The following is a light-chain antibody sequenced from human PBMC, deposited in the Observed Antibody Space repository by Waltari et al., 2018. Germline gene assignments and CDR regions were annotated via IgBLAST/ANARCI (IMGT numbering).Light chain of an antibody. Sequence: DIQMTQSPSSLSASVGDSVTITCRASQTIHSSLNWYQQKSGKAPKLLIYAATNLHSGVPSRFSGSGSGTEFTLTITRLQPEDFATYYCQESYTAPRTCGPGTRV. V-gene: IGKV1-39*01. CDR3: QESYTAPRT. CDR2: AAT. CDR1: QTIHSS. J-gene: IGKJ1*01.